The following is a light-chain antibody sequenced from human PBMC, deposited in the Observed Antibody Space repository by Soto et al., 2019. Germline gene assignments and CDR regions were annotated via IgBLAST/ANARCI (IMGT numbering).Light chain of an antibody. CDR1: SSDVGGYNY. J-gene: IGLJ1*01. V-gene: IGLV2-14*01. CDR2: EVS. CDR3: SSYTSSSTYV. Sequence: QSALTQPASVSGSPGQSITISCTGTSSDVGGYNYGSWYQQHPGKAPKLMIYEVSNRPSGVSNRFSGSKSDNTASLTISGLQAEDEADYYCSSYTSSSTYVFGTGTKLTVL.